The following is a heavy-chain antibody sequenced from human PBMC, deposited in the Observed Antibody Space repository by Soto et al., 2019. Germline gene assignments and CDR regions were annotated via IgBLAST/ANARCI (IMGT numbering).Heavy chain of an antibody. Sequence: PGGSLRLSCAASGFTFSSYAMSWVRQAPGKGLEWVSAISGSSDNTYYAGYLKGRFTISRDNSKNTLYLQMNTLRAEDTAAYYCAKTSGYSSGPTDYWGQGTLVTVSS. CDR3: AKTSGYSSGPTDY. CDR2: ISGSSDNT. D-gene: IGHD6-19*01. CDR1: GFTFSSYA. J-gene: IGHJ4*02. V-gene: IGHV3-23*01.